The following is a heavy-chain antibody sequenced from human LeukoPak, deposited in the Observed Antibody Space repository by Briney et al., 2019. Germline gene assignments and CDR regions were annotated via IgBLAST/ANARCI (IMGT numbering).Heavy chain of an antibody. J-gene: IGHJ6*02. Sequence: SETLSLTCAVSGDSINGYFWAWIRQPAGKALEWIGRIYTSGNTDYNPSLNSRVSVSVDTSRNQFSLRLSSVSAADTAVYYCARHLGYCSSTSCYSYYYGMDVWGQGTTVTVSS. CDR3: ARHLGYCSSTSCYSYYYGMDV. CDR2: IYTSGNT. D-gene: IGHD2-2*02. V-gene: IGHV4-4*07. CDR1: GDSINGYF.